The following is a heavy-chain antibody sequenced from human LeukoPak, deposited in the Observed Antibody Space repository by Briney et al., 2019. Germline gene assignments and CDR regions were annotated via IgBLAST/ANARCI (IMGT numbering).Heavy chain of an antibody. Sequence: PGGSLRLSCAASGFTFSSYGLSWVRQAPGKGLEWVSSISGSGGSTYYADSVKGRFTISRDNSKSTLYLQMNSLRAEDTAVYYCAKGFVVVVSSNQSSWFDPWGQGTLVTVSS. CDR3: AKGFVVVVSSNQSSWFDP. V-gene: IGHV3-23*01. J-gene: IGHJ5*02. CDR2: ISGSGGST. CDR1: GFTFSSYG. D-gene: IGHD2-15*01.